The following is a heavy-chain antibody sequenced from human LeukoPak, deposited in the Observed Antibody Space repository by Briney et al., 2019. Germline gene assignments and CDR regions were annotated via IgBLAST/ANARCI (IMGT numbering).Heavy chain of an antibody. CDR3: ARGLGGYSGSPSDY. CDR2: ISSSGSTI. CDR1: GFTFSSYE. Sequence: GGSLILSCAASGFTFSSYEMNWVRQAPGKGLEWVSYISSSGSTIYYADSVKGRFTISRDNAKNSLYLQMNSLRAEDTAVYYCARGLGGYSGSPSDYWGQGTLVTVSS. V-gene: IGHV3-48*03. D-gene: IGHD1-26*01. J-gene: IGHJ4*02.